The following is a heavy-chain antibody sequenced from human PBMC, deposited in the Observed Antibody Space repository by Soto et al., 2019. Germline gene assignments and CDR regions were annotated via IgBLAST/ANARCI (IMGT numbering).Heavy chain of an antibody. CDR1: GGSINSGGYY. Sequence: QVQLQESGPGLVKPSQTLSLTCTVSGGSINSGGYYWSWIRQHPGKGLEWIGYIYNSGSTYYNPSLKSRVTISVDTSKNQCSLKLSFVTAADTAVYCCARGITMVRGVIHTPYFDYWGQGTLVTVSS. V-gene: IGHV4-31*03. CDR2: IYNSGST. D-gene: IGHD3-10*01. CDR3: ARGITMVRGVIHTPYFDY. J-gene: IGHJ4*02.